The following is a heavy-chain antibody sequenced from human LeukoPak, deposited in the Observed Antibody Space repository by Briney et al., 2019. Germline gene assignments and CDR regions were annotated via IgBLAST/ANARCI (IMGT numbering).Heavy chain of an antibody. J-gene: IGHJ5*02. V-gene: IGHV3-21*01. CDR3: AADDSGDTDDYNWFDP. CDR2: ISSSSSYI. D-gene: IGHD5-18*01. CDR1: EFSFSSYS. Sequence: PGGSLRLSCAASEFSFSSYSMTWVRQAPGKGLEWVSSISSSSSYIYYADSVKGRFTISRDNAKNSLYLQMNSLRAEDTAVYYCAADDSGDTDDYNWFDPWGQGTLVTVSS.